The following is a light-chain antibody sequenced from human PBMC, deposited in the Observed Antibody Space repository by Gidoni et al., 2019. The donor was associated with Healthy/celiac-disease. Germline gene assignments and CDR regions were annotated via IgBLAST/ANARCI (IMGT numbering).Light chain of an antibody. J-gene: IGLJ2*01. V-gene: IGLV3-21*02. Sequence: SHPLTQPPSVSVAPGRTARITCGGNNNGSKSVHWYQQKPGQAPVLVVYDDSDRPAGIPERFSGSNSGNTATLTISRVEAGDEADYYCQVWDSSSDPRVFGGGTKLTVL. CDR1: NNGSKS. CDR3: QVWDSSSDPRV. CDR2: DDS.